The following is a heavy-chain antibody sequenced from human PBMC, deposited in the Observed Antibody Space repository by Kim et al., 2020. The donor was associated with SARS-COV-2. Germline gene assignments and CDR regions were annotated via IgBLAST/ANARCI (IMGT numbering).Heavy chain of an antibody. J-gene: IGHJ4*02. CDR3: AKSVGGAGTFYY. CDR2: VGGRGRYT. D-gene: IGHD1-7*01. V-gene: IGHV3-23*01. Sequence: GGSLRLSCATSGFTFGGFDMNWIRQAPGKGLEWVSGVGGRGRYTYYADSVKGRFTISRDNSGNTLFLEMNSLRAEDTAVYYCAKSVGGAGTFYYWGQ. CDR1: GFTFGGFD.